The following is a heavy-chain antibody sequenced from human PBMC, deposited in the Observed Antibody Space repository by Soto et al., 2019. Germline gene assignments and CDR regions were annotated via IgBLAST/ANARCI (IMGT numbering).Heavy chain of an antibody. Sequence: SVKVSCKASGFTFTSSAMQWLRQARGQRLEWIGWIVVGSGNTNYAQKFQERVTITRDMSTSTAYMELSSLRSEDTAVYYCAADYGGATVPPHYYYYMAVWGKGTTVTVSS. CDR3: AADYGGATVPPHYYYYMAV. CDR1: GFTFTSSA. CDR2: IVVGSGNT. V-gene: IGHV1-58*02. J-gene: IGHJ6*03. D-gene: IGHD4-17*01.